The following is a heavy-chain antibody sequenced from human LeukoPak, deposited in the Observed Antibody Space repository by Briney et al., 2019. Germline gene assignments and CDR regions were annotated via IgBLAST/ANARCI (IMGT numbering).Heavy chain of an antibody. CDR1: GYTLTELS. CDR3: TAGNWYNLFDY. D-gene: IGHD1-1*01. Sequence: GASVKVSCKVSGYTLTELSMHWVRQAPGEGLEWMGGFDPGDGEIIYAQKFQGRVTMTEDTSTDTAYMELRSLRSEDTAVYYCTAGNWYNLFDYWGQGTLVTVSS. CDR2: FDPGDGEI. V-gene: IGHV1-24*01. J-gene: IGHJ4*02.